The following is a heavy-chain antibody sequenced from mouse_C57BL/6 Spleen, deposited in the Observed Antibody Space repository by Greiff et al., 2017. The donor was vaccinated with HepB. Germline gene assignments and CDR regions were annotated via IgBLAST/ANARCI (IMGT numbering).Heavy chain of an antibody. CDR3: ARLFYAMDY. Sequence: EVKLVESGGGLVKPGGSLKLSCAATGFTFSDYGMHWVRQAPEKGLEWVAYISSGSSTIYSADTVKGRFTISRDNAKNTLFLQMTSLRSEDTAMYYCARLFYAMDYWGQGTSVTVSS. CDR1: GFTFSDYG. V-gene: IGHV5-17*01. CDR2: ISSGSSTI. J-gene: IGHJ4*01.